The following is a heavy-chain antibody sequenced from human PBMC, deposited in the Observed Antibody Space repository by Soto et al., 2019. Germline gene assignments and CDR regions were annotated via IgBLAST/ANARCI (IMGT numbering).Heavy chain of an antibody. J-gene: IGHJ4*02. D-gene: IGHD1-7*01. CDR2: MNPNSGNT. V-gene: IGHV1-8*01. CDR3: ARERTGPNYFDY. CDR1: GYTFTSYD. Sequence: QVQLVQSGAEVKKPGTSVKVSCKASGYTFTSYDINWVRQATGQGLEWMGWMNPNSGNTAYAQKFQGRVTMTRNTSISTAYMELSSLRSEDTAVYYCARERTGPNYFDYWGQGTLVTVSS.